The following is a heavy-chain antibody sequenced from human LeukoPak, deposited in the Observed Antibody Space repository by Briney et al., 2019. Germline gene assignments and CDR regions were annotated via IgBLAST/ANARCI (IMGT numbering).Heavy chain of an antibody. Sequence: GESLKISCKGSGYSFTSYWIGWVRQMPGKGLEWMGIIYPGDSDTRYSPSFQGQVTISADKSISTAYLQWSSLKASDTAMYYCARRTVDTVTYNWFDPWGQGTLVTVSS. CDR1: GYSFTSYW. D-gene: IGHD5-18*01. J-gene: IGHJ5*02. CDR2: IYPGDSDT. V-gene: IGHV5-51*01. CDR3: ARRTVDTVTYNWFDP.